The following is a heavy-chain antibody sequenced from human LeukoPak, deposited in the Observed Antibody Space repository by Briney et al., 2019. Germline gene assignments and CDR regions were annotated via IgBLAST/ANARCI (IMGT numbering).Heavy chain of an antibody. V-gene: IGHV3-30-3*01. J-gene: IGHJ6*02. CDR1: GFTFSSYA. Sequence: GGSLRLPCAASGFTFSSYAMHWVRQAPGKGLEWVAVISYDGSNKYYADSVKGRFTISRDNSKNTLYLQMNSLRAEDTAVYYCARDHGMDVWGQGTTVTVSS. CDR2: ISYDGSNK. CDR3: ARDHGMDV.